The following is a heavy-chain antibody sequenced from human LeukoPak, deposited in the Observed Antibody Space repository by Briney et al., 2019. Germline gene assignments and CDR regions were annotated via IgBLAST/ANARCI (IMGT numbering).Heavy chain of an antibody. CDR3: AREKGSPPPGFDY. CDR2: INPSGGST. J-gene: IGHJ4*02. V-gene: IGHV1-46*01. Sequence: IINPSGGSTSYAQKFQGRVTMTRDTSTSTVYMELSSLRSEDTAVYYCAREKGSPPPGFDYWGQGTLVTVSS.